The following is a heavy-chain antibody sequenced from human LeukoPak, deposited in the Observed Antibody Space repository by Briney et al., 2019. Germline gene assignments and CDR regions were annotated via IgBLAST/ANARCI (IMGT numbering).Heavy chain of an antibody. CDR3: ARGDYSSGWSLEY. CDR2: ITSSSTYI. D-gene: IGHD6-19*01. CDR1: GFTLNSYS. Sequence: GGSLRLSCAAPGFTLNSYSLNWVRQAAGKGLEWVSSITSSSTYIYFADSVKGRFTISRGNAKNSLFLQMNSLRVEDAGIYYCARGDYSSGWSLEYWGQGTLVTVSS. J-gene: IGHJ4*02. V-gene: IGHV3-21*01.